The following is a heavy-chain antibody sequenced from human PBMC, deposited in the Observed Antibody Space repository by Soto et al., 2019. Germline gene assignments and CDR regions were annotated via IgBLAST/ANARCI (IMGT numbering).Heavy chain of an antibody. CDR2: ISSGGDNT. Sequence: GGSLILSCAAAGFHFSNQGMRWVRPAPGKGLEWVSAISSGGDNTFYADSVKGRFTVSRDNSKNTLYLQMNSLRAEDTATYYCARVGGTSGGKYYYMDVWGKGTTVTVSS. V-gene: IGHV3-23*01. CDR1: GFHFSNQG. D-gene: IGHD3-10*01. CDR3: ARVGGTSGGKYYYMDV. J-gene: IGHJ6*03.